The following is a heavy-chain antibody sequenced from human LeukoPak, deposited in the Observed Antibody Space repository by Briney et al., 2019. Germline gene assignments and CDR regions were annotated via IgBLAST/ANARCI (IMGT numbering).Heavy chain of an antibody. Sequence: GGSLRLSCAASEFTFSDYYMSWIRQAPGKGLEWVSYISSSSSYTNYADSVKGRFTTSRDNAKSSLYLQMNSLRDEDTAEYYCARSPPKNDYWGQGALVTVSS. CDR2: ISSSSSYT. CDR1: EFTFSDYY. J-gene: IGHJ4*02. V-gene: IGHV3-11*06. CDR3: ARSPPKNDY.